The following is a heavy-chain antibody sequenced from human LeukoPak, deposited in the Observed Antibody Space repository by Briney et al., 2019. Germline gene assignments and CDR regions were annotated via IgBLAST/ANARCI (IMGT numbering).Heavy chain of an antibody. CDR1: GFTFSSYW. D-gene: IGHD3-22*01. V-gene: IGHV3-7*01. J-gene: IGHJ4*02. CDR2: IKQDGSEK. CDR3: ARYGGDSSGYYYGYSDY. Sequence: GGSLRLSCAASGFTFSSYWMSWVRQAPGKGLEWVANIKQDGSEKYYVDSVKGRFTISRDNAKNSLYLQMNSLRAEDTAVYYCARYGGDSSGYYYGYSDYWGQGTLVTVSS.